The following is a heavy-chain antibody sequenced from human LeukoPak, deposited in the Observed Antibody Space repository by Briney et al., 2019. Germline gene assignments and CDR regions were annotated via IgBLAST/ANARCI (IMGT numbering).Heavy chain of an antibody. CDR2: INYSGNT. CDR1: GESFSAYY. Sequence: SETLSLTCAVYGESFSAYYWTWIRQPPGKGLEWIGYINYSGNTNSNPSLKSRVTISVDTSKNQISLKLSSVTAADTAVYYCARHRPGERRFDPWGQGTLVTVSS. D-gene: IGHD3-16*01. CDR3: ARHRPGERRFDP. J-gene: IGHJ5*02. V-gene: IGHV4-59*08.